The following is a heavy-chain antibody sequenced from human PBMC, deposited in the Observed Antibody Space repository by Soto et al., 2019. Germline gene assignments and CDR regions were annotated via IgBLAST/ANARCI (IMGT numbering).Heavy chain of an antibody. CDR1: GYTFSSYS. Sequence: GGTLRLSCAASGYTFSSYSMNWVRQAPGKGLEWVSSISSSSSYIYYADSVKGRFTISRDNAKNSLYLQMNSLRAEDTAVYYCARERIVGAPKGGESYFDYWGQGTLVTVSS. J-gene: IGHJ4*02. CDR2: ISSSSSYI. D-gene: IGHD1-26*01. V-gene: IGHV3-21*01. CDR3: ARERIVGAPKGGESYFDY.